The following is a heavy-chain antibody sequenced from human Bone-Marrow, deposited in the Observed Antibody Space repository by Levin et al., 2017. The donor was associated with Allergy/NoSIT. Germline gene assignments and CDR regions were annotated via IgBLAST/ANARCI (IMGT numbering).Heavy chain of an antibody. J-gene: IGHJ4*02. Sequence: SETLSLTCTVSGGSIISGGYYWSWVRQPPGKGLEWIGEIYHSGSTNYNPSLKSRVTISVDKQKTQFSLKLNSVTAADTAVYYCARGNSVSAWSYHFDYWGQGMLVTVSS. CDR2: IYHSGST. V-gene: IGHV4-39*07. CDR1: GGSIISGGYY. D-gene: IGHD3-3*01. CDR3: ARGNSVSAWSYHFDY.